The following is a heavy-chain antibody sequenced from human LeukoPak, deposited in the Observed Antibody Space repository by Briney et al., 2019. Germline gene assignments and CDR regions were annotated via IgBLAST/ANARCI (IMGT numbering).Heavy chain of an antibody. CDR3: ARAHSSLRLYHFDY. CDR1: GDTFTVER. Sequence: ASVKVSCKASGDTFTVERIRSGRQAPGQGLEWLGWINPNSGGTNYAQKFEGRIAMTTDTSINTGYMEMTRLTADDTAVYYCARAHSSLRLYHFDYWGQGTLVTVSS. J-gene: IGHJ4*02. V-gene: IGHV1-2*02. D-gene: IGHD6-13*01. CDR2: INPNSGGT.